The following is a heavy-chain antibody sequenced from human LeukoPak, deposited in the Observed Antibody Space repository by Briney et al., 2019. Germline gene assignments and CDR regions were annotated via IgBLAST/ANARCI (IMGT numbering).Heavy chain of an antibody. V-gene: IGHV3-21*01. J-gene: IGHJ4*02. CDR1: GFPFSGYW. CDR2: ISSSSSYI. D-gene: IGHD1-26*01. Sequence: GGSLRLSCAASGFPFSGYWMDWVRQAPGKGLEWVSSISSSSSYIYYADSVKGRFTISRDNAKNSLYLQMNSLRAEDTAVYYCARGGPIPYWGQGTLVTVSS. CDR3: ARGGPIPY.